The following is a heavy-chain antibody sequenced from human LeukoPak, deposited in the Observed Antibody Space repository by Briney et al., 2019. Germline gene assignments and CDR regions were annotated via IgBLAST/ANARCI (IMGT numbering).Heavy chain of an antibody. CDR3: AKDSCYGSGSFYNEVEY. V-gene: IGHV3-23*01. D-gene: IGHD3-10*01. J-gene: IGHJ4*02. Sequence: GGSLRLSCAASGFTFSSYAMSWVRQAPGKGLEWVSAITGSGDRTYYADSVKGRFTISRDNSKNTLYLQMKSLRAEDTAVYYCAKDSCYGSGSFYNEVEYWGQGTLVTVSS. CDR2: ITGSGDRT. CDR1: GFTFSSYA.